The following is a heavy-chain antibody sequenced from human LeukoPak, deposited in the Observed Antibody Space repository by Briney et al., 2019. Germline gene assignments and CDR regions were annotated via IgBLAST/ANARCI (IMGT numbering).Heavy chain of an antibody. Sequence: ASQTLSLTCAVSGGSISSGGYSWSWIRQPPGKGLEWIGYIYHSGSTYYNPSLKSRVTISVDTSKNQFSLKLSSVTAADTAVYYCARVSPDCSSTSCYWGSGWQTGRAYFDYWGQGTLVAVSS. CDR1: GGSISSGGYS. J-gene: IGHJ4*02. CDR3: ARVSPDCSSTSCYWGSGWQTGRAYFDY. D-gene: IGHD2-2*01. V-gene: IGHV4-30-2*01. CDR2: IYHSGST.